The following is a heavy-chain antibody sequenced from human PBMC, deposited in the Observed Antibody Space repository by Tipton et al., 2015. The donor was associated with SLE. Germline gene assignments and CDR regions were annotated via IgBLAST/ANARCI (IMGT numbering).Heavy chain of an antibody. Sequence: LRLSCAVYGGSFSGYYWSWIRQPPGKGLEWIGEINHSGSTNYNPSLKSRVTISVDTSKNQFSLKLSSVTVADTAVYYCARGWIPRVWGQGTLVTVSS. D-gene: IGHD5-12*01. V-gene: IGHV4-34*01. CDR1: GGSFSGYY. CDR2: INHSGST. J-gene: IGHJ4*02. CDR3: ARGWIPRV.